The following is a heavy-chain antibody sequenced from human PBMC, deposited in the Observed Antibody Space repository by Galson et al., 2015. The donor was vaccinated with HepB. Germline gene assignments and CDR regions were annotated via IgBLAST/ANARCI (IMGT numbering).Heavy chain of an antibody. D-gene: IGHD1-26*01. Sequence: SLRLSCAASGFAVSSSYMNWLRQAPGKGLEWLSIINADGTMNYADSVKGRFTISRDSAKNTVSLQMDSLRAEDTAVYFCAGFIVGATLSDCWGQGALVTVSS. J-gene: IGHJ4*02. CDR1: GFAVSSSY. CDR3: AGFIVGATLSDC. V-gene: IGHV3-53*01. CDR2: INADGTM.